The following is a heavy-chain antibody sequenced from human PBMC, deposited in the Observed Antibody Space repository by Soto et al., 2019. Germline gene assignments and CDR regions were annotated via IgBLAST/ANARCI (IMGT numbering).Heavy chain of an antibody. J-gene: IGHJ4*02. CDR1: GYTFTSYA. CDR2: VNAGNGNT. V-gene: IGHV1-3*01. CDR3: ARDVGYNWHLIDY. Sequence: QVQLVQSGAEVKKPGASVKVSCTASGYTFTSYAINWVRQAPGHRLEWMGWVNAGNGNTKYSQKLQGRVTITRDTSASTAYMELSSLRSEDTAVYYGARDVGYNWHLIDYRGQGTLVTGSS. D-gene: IGHD1-20*01.